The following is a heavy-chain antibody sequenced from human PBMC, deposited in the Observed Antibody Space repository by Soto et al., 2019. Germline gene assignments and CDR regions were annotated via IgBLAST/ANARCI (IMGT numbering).Heavy chain of an antibody. D-gene: IGHD3-22*01. CDR2: IIPIFGTA. V-gene: IGHV1-69*13. CDR3: ARTQFRSGYHYGHAFDI. Sequence: GASVKVSCKASGGTFSSYAISWVRQAPGQGLEWMGGIIPIFGTANYAQKFQGRVTITADESTSTAYMELSSLRSEDTAVYYCARTQFRSGYHYGHAFDIWGQGTMVTV. CDR1: GGTFSSYA. J-gene: IGHJ3*02.